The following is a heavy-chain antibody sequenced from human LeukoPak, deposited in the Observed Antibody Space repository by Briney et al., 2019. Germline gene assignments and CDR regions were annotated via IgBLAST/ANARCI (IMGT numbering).Heavy chain of an antibody. CDR3: ARDSAMIVGEPHDAFDI. J-gene: IGHJ3*02. Sequence: PGGSLRLSCAASGFTFSSNYRSWVPRSPGKGLGGLRFIYSGGSTYYADSVKGRFTISRDNSKNTLYLQMNSLRAEDTAVYYCARDSAMIVGEPHDAFDIWGQGTMVTVSS. CDR2: IYSGGST. D-gene: IGHD3-22*01. CDR1: GFTFSSNY. V-gene: IGHV3-66*01.